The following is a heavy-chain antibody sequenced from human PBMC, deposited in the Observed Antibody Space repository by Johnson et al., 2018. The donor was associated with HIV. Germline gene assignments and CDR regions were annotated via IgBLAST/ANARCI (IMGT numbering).Heavy chain of an antibody. V-gene: IGHV3-30*18. D-gene: IGHD4-23*01. Sequence: QVQLVESGGGVVQPGRSLRLSCAASGFTFSSYGMHWVRQAPGKGLEWLAVISYDGSNKYYGDSVTGRFTISRENSKNTLYLQMNSLRAEDTAVYYCAKVGATVVTPRGEAFDIWGQGTMVTVSS. CDR3: AKVGATVVTPRGEAFDI. J-gene: IGHJ3*02. CDR2: ISYDGSNK. CDR1: GFTFSSYG.